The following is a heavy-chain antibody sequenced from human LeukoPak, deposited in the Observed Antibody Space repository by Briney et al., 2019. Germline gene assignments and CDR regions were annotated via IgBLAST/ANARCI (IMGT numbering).Heavy chain of an antibody. V-gene: IGHV3-48*01. CDR1: GFTFSSYG. CDR2: ISSSGSTI. CDR3: ATLPYYYDSSGSYYFDY. Sequence: GGSLRLSCAASGFTFSSYGMHWVRQAPGKGLEWVSYISSSGSTIYYADSVKGRFTISRDNSKNTLYLQMNSLRVEDTAVYYCATLPYYYDSSGSYYFDYWGQGTLVTVSS. D-gene: IGHD3-22*01. J-gene: IGHJ4*02.